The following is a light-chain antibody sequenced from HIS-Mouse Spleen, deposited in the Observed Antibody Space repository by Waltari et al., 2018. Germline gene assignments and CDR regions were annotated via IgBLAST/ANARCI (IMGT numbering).Light chain of an antibody. Sequence: EIVLTQSPGTLSLSPGERATLSCRASQSVSSSYLAWYQQKTGQAPRLLIYGASSRATGIPDRFSGSGSGTDFTLTISRLEPADFAVYYCQKYGSSPYTFGQGTKLAIK. CDR3: QKYGSSPYT. CDR1: QSVSSSY. V-gene: IGKV3-20*01. CDR2: GAS. J-gene: IGKJ2*01.